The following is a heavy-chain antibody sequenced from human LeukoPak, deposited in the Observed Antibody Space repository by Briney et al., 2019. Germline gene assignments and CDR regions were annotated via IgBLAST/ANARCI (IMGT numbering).Heavy chain of an antibody. CDR1: GFTFSSYG. CDR2: IWYDGSNK. D-gene: IGHD6-19*01. V-gene: IGHV3-33*01. CDR3: ARAGGYSSGWYPYYFDY. Sequence: GGSLRLSCAASGFTFSSYGMHWVRQAPGKGLEWVAVIWYDGSNKYYADSVKGRFTISGDNSKNTLYLQMNSLRAEDTAVYYCARAGGYSSGWYPYYFDYWGQGTLVTVSS. J-gene: IGHJ4*02.